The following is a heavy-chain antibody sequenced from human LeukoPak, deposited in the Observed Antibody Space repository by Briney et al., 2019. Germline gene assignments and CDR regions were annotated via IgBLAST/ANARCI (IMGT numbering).Heavy chain of an antibody. CDR3: AREPDVDTALTFDY. Sequence: GGSLRLSCAASGFTFSSYAMHWVRQAPGKGLEWVAVISYDGRNKYYADSVKGRFTISRDNSKNTLYLQMNSLRAEDTAVYYCAREPDVDTALTFDYWGQGTLVTVSS. CDR2: ISYDGRNK. V-gene: IGHV3-30*04. J-gene: IGHJ4*02. CDR1: GFTFSSYA. D-gene: IGHD5-18*01.